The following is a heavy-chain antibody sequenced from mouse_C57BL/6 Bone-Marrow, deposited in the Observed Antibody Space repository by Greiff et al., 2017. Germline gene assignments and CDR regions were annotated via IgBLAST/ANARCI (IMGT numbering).Heavy chain of an antibody. V-gene: IGHV5-4*03. CDR3: ASRGGGYWNMDY. J-gene: IGHJ4*01. D-gene: IGHD2-3*01. Sequence: EVKLMESGGGLVKPGGSLKLSCAASGFTFSSYAMSWVRQTPEKRLEWVATISDGGSYTYYPDNVKGRFTISRDNAKNNLYLQMSHLKSEDTAMYYCASRGGGYWNMDYWGQGTSVTVSS. CDR1: GFTFSSYA. CDR2: ISDGGSYT.